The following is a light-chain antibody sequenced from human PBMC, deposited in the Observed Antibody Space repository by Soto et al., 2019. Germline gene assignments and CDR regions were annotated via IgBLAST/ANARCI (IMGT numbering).Light chain of an antibody. CDR1: QSVSSSY. Sequence: IVLTQSPGTLSLSPGERATLSCTSSQSVSSSYLAWYQQKPGQAPRLIIYGASSRATGIPDRFSGSGSGTECSLTISSLQSEDVAVYYCQQYNNWPRTLGQGTKVDIK. CDR2: GAS. CDR3: QQYNNWPRT. J-gene: IGKJ1*01. V-gene: IGKV3-20*01.